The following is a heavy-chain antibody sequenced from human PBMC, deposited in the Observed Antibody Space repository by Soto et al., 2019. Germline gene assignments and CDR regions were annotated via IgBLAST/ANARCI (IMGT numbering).Heavy chain of an antibody. Sequence: QVQLQESGPGLVRPSQTLSLSCTVSGGSISNSANHWSWIRQHPGEGLAGFGYIYYSGGPYYTPSLKGRVPMSIDASKNQFSLKLSSVTAADTAVYSCAKGVRGVPNWFDPWGQGTLVTVSS. V-gene: IGHV4-31*03. CDR2: IYYSGGP. D-gene: IGHD3-10*01. J-gene: IGHJ5*02. CDR3: AKGVRGVPNWFDP. CDR1: GGSISNSANH.